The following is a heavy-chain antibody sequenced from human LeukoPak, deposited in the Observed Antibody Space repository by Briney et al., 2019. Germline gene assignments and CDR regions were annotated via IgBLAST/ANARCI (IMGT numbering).Heavy chain of an antibody. CDR2: IYSGGST. Sequence: GGSLRLSCAASGFTVSSNYMSWARQAPGKGLEWVSVIYSGGSTYYADSVKGRFTISRDNSKNTLYLQMNSLRAEDTAVYYCARDGVAYGNAFDIWGQGTMVTVSS. D-gene: IGHD2-8*02. V-gene: IGHV3-66*01. CDR3: ARDGVAYGNAFDI. J-gene: IGHJ3*02. CDR1: GFTVSSNY.